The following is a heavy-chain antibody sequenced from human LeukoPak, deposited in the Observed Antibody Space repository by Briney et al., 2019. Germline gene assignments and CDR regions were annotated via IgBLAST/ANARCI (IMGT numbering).Heavy chain of an antibody. CDR3: AKGTGSGQYFFDY. Sequence: GGSLRLSCAASGFTFSSYWMHWVRQAPGKGLVWVSRINSDGSSTSYADSVKGRFTISRDNAKNTLSLQMSSLRAEDTAVYYCAKGTGSGQYFFDYWGQGTLVTVSS. CDR1: GFTFSSYW. CDR2: INSDGSST. D-gene: IGHD6-19*01. J-gene: IGHJ4*02. V-gene: IGHV3-74*01.